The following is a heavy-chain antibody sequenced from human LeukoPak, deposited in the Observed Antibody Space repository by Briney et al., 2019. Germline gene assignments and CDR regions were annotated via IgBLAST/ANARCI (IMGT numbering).Heavy chain of an antibody. Sequence: GGSLRLSCAASGFTFNIYAMTWVRQAPGKGLEWVSAISGSGGSTYYADSVKGRFTISRDNSKNRLYLQMNSLRAEDTAVYYCAKRPRGNYLDPFDYWGQGTLVTVSS. CDR2: ISGSGGST. J-gene: IGHJ4*02. CDR1: GFTFNIYA. V-gene: IGHV3-23*01. D-gene: IGHD3-10*01. CDR3: AKRPRGNYLDPFDY.